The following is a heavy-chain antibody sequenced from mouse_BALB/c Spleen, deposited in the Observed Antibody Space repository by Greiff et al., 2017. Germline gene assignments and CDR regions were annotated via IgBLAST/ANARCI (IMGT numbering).Heavy chain of an antibody. CDR3: ARRRSTATVYYYAMDY. CDR1: GFTFSSFG. D-gene: IGHD1-2*01. CDR2: ISSGSSTI. Sequence: DVMLVESGGGLVQPGGSRKLSCAASGFTFSSFGMHWVRQAPEKGLEWVAYISSGSSTIYYADTVKGRFTISRDNPKNTLFLQMTSLRSEDTAMYYGARRRSTATVYYYAMDYWGQGTSVTVSS. V-gene: IGHV5-17*02. J-gene: IGHJ4*01.